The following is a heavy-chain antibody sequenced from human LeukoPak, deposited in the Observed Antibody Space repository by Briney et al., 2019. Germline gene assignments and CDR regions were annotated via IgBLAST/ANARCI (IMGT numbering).Heavy chain of an antibody. Sequence: PSETLSLTCTVSGGSISSYYWSWIRQPPGKGLEWIGYIYYSGSTNYNPSLKSRVTISVDTSKNQFSLKLSSVTAADTAVYYCARQSNVDYWGQGTLVTVSS. V-gene: IGHV4-59*08. CDR3: ARQSNVDY. J-gene: IGHJ4*02. CDR2: IYYSGST. CDR1: GGSISSYY.